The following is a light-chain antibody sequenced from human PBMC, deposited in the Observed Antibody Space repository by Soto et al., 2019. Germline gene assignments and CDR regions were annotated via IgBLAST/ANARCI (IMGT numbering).Light chain of an antibody. CDR1: QSVDIN. J-gene: IGKJ4*01. CDR3: QQRSNWPLT. Sequence: EIVLTQSPATLSVSPGERVTLSCRASQSVDINLAWYQQKPGQAPRLLIYGASTRAIDMPGRFSGRGSGTEFTLTISSLEPEDFAVYYCQQRSNWPLTFGGGTKVDIK. CDR2: GAS. V-gene: IGKV3-15*01.